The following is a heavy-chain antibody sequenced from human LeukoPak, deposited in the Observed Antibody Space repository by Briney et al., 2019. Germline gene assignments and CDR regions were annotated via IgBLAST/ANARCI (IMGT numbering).Heavy chain of an antibody. CDR1: GGSISSYY. CDR2: IYDSGST. D-gene: IGHD2-15*01. V-gene: IGHV4-59*01. CDR3: ARDVRPGYCSGGSCYSPGGFDP. J-gene: IGHJ5*02. Sequence: PSETLSLTCTVSGGSISSYYWSWIRQPPGKGLEWIGYIYDSGSTNYNPSLKSRVTISVDTSKNQFSLKLSSVTAADTTVYYCARDVRPGYCSGGSCYSPGGFDPWGQGTLVTVSS.